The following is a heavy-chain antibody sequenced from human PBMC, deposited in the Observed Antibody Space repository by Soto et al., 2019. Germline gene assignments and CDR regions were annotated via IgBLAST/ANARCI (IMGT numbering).Heavy chain of an antibody. Sequence: GGSLRLSCAASGFTFSSYAMSWVRQAPGKGLEWVSAISGSGGSTYYADSVKGRFTISRDNSKNTLYLQMNSLRAEDTAVYYCAKNRGHYYGSGSYGIFDYWGQGTLVTVSS. CDR3: AKNRGHYYGSGSYGIFDY. J-gene: IGHJ4*02. V-gene: IGHV3-23*01. D-gene: IGHD3-10*01. CDR2: ISGSGGST. CDR1: GFTFSSYA.